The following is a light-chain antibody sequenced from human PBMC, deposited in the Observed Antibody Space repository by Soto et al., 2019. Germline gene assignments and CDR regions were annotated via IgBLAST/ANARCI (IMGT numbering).Light chain of an antibody. J-gene: IGKJ3*01. CDR2: AAS. V-gene: IGKV1D-12*01. Sequence: DIQMTQSPSSVSASVGDKVTINCRASQGFGTWLAWYQQKPGKAPKLLIYAASSLQSGVPSRFXXXXXXXXXXXXXXXXXXXXXXTYYCQQAXSFPFTFGPGTKVDIK. CDR3: QQAXSFPFT. CDR1: QGFGTW.